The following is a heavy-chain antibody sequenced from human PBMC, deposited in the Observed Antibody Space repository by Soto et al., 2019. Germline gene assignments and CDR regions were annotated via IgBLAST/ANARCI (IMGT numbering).Heavy chain of an antibody. CDR3: VSHRGDSACWYYFDF. Sequence: QLQLQESGPGLVKPSETLSLTCTVSSGSIRISTYYWGWIRQPPGKGLEWIGSIYYTGSTFYNPFLEGAITSSVDTTQHHFSLKRCSVTADATAVYCVVSHRGDSACWYYFDFWAQGTPVTVSS. CDR1: SGSIRISTYY. J-gene: IGHJ4*02. V-gene: IGHV4-39*02. D-gene: IGHD6-13*01. CDR2: IYYTGST.